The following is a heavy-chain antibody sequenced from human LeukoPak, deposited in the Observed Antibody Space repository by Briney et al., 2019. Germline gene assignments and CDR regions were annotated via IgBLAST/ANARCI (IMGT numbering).Heavy chain of an antibody. Sequence: ASVKVSCKASGYTFTSYVIHWVRQAPGQRLEWMGWINAGNGNTKYSQEFQDRVTITRDTSASTAYMELSSLRSEDMAVYYCARARYESRIWPKSRYDYYHYMDVWGKGTTVTVSS. J-gene: IGHJ6*03. CDR2: INAGNGNT. V-gene: IGHV1-3*03. CDR3: ARARYESRIWPKSRYDYYHYMDV. CDR1: GYTFTSYV. D-gene: IGHD2-15*01.